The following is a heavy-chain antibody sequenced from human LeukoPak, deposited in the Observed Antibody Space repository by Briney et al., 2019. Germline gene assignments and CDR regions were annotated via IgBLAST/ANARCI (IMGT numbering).Heavy chain of an antibody. D-gene: IGHD4-23*01. CDR1: GGSFSGYY. CDR3: ARHMTTVVKRGFDY. V-gene: IGHV4-34*01. CDR2: INHSGST. Sequence: SETLSLTCAVYGGSFSGYYWSWIRQPPGKGLEWIGEINHSGSTNYNPSLKSGVTISVDTSKNQFSLKLSSVTAADTAVYYCARHMTTVVKRGFDYWGQGTLVTVSS. J-gene: IGHJ4*02.